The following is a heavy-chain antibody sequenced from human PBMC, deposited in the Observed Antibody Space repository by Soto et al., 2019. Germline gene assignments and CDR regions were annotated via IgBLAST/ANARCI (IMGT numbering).Heavy chain of an antibody. CDR2: IMPIFGRA. J-gene: IGHJ3*02. CDR3: ASLSGSYAHDAFDI. CDR1: GGTFSNYA. V-gene: IGHV1-69*13. D-gene: IGHD1-26*01. Sequence: GASVKVSCKASGGTFSNYAFSWVRQAPGQGLEWLGGIMPIFGRADYAQKFRGRVTITADESTSTAHMELSSLRSEDTAMYYCASLSGSYAHDAFDIWGQGTMVTVSS.